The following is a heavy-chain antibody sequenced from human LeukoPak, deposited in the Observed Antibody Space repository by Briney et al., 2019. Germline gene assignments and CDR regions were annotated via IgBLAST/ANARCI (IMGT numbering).Heavy chain of an antibody. Sequence: ASETLSLTCTVSGYSISSGYYWGWIRQPPGKGLEWIANIYQSGTTYYNASLKSRVTISVDTSRNQFSLNLGSVTAADTAVYYCARDSSGGSPAYWGQGTLVTVSS. V-gene: IGHV4-38-2*02. CDR1: GYSISSGYY. D-gene: IGHD3-10*01. CDR2: IYQSGTT. J-gene: IGHJ4*02. CDR3: ARDSSGGSPAY.